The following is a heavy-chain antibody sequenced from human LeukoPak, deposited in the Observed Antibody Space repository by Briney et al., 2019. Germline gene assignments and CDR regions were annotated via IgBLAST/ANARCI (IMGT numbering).Heavy chain of an antibody. J-gene: IGHJ6*03. CDR3: ARSGGVWGSYRYYYYYYMDV. Sequence: ASVKVSCKASGYTFTSYDINWVRQATGQGLEWMGWMNPNSGNTGYAQKFQGRVTITRNTSISTAYMELSSLRSEDTAVYYCARSGGVWGSYRYYYYYYMDVWGKGTTVTVSS. CDR1: GYTFTSYD. D-gene: IGHD3-16*02. V-gene: IGHV1-8*03. CDR2: MNPNSGNT.